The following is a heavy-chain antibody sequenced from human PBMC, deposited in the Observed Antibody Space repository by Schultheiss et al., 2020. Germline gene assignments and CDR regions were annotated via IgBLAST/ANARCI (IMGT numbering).Heavy chain of an antibody. V-gene: IGHV3-74*01. CDR1: GFTFSTYW. D-gene: IGHD1-1*01. CDR3: VSNISPRNGFQLY. J-gene: IGHJ4*02. Sequence: GGSLRLSCAASGFTFSTYWMHWVRQAPGKGLVWVSRISVDGSTSTYADSVKGRFTVSRDNAKNTLYLQMNSLSAEDTAMYYCVSNISPRNGFQLYWGRGTLVTVYS. CDR2: ISVDGSTS.